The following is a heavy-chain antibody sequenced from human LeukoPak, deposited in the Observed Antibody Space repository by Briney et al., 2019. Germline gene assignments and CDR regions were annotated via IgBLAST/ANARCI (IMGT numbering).Heavy chain of an antibody. D-gene: IGHD2/OR15-2a*01. CDR3: ARQVKPTSLYYYYYYHMDV. J-gene: IGHJ6*03. CDR2: IYYSGST. V-gene: IGHV4-39*01. CDR1: GGSISSSYYY. Sequence: SETLSLTCTVSGGSISSSYYYWGWIRQPPGKGLEWIGSIYYSGSTYYNPSLKSRVTISVDTSKNQFSLKLSSVTAADTAVYYCARQVKPTSLYYYYYYHMDVWGKGTTVTVSS.